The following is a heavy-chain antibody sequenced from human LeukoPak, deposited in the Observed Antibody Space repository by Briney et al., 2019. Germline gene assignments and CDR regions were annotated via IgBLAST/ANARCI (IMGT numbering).Heavy chain of an antibody. CDR1: GFTVSTNC. V-gene: IGHV3-53*04. CDR2: IYSGGTT. CDR3: ARDKGPYWYFDL. J-gene: IGHJ2*01. Sequence: PGGSLRLSCAASGFTVSTNCMTWVRQAPGKGLEWVSTIYSGGTTYYADSVMGRFTISRHNSRNTLYLQMNSLRAEDTAVYYCARDKGPYWYFDLWGRGTLVTVSS.